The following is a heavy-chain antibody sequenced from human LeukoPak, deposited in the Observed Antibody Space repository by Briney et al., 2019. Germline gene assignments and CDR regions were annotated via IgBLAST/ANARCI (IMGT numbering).Heavy chain of an antibody. CDR3: ARGSGSYYKLPLPY. V-gene: IGHV3-7*03. CDR1: GFTFSSHS. J-gene: IGHJ4*02. D-gene: IGHD1-26*01. CDR2: IKHDGSEK. Sequence: PGGSLRLSCAASGFTFSSHSMSWVRHAPGHGLEWEANIKHDGSEKSYVNSVKGRFTISRDNAKNSLYLQMDSLRAEDTALYYCARGSGSYYKLPLPYWGQGTLVTVSS.